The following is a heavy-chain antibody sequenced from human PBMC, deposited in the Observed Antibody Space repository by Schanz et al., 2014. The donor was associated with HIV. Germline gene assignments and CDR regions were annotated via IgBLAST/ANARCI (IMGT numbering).Heavy chain of an antibody. D-gene: IGHD5-12*01. V-gene: IGHV3-23*04. Sequence: EVQLVESGGGLVKPGGSLSLSCVASGFTFSSYALNWVRQAPGKGLEWVSTISGSGGSTYYADSVKGRFTISRDNSKNTLYLQMNSLRAEDTAVYYCATSQGIMVATDFDYWGQGTLVTVSS. CDR1: GFTFSSYA. J-gene: IGHJ4*02. CDR3: ATSQGIMVATDFDY. CDR2: ISGSGGST.